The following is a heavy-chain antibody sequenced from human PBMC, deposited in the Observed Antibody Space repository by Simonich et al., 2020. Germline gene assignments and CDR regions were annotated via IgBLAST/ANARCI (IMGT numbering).Heavy chain of an antibody. CDR3: ARAYSSSWYNWFDP. Sequence: QVQLVESGGGVVQPGRSLRLSCAASGFTFSSYGMHWVRQAPGKGRGWGEGIWYDGSNKYYADSVKGRFTISRDNSKNTLYLQMNSLRAEDTAVYYCARAYSSSWYNWFDPWGQGTLVTVSS. J-gene: IGHJ5*02. D-gene: IGHD6-13*01. V-gene: IGHV3-33*01. CDR2: IWYDGSNK. CDR1: GFTFSSYG.